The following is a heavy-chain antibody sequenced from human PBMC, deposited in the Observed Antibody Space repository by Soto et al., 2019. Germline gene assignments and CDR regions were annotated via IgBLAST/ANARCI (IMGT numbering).Heavy chain of an antibody. V-gene: IGHV3-21*01. CDR2: ISKSIIDT. D-gene: IGHD2-8*01. J-gene: IGHJ4*02. CDR1: GFPFSSHS. CDR3: AREKLYTTSSFDF. Sequence: GGSLRLSCAGSGFPFSSHSMHWVRQAPGKGLEWVSRISKSIIDTSYADSVKGRFTISRDNAKNSLYLQMSSLGAEDTALYYCAREKLYTTSSFDFWGQGTLVTVSS.